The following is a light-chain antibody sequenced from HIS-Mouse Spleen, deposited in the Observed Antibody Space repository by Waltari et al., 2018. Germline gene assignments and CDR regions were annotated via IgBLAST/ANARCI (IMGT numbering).Light chain of an antibody. J-gene: IGLJ3*02. Sequence: SYELTQPPSVSVSPGQTASITCSGDKLGDKYACWYQKKPGQSPVLFIYQDSNRPSGIPERFSGSNSGNTATLTISGTQAMDEADYYCQAWDSSTAGVFGGGTKLTVL. CDR3: QAWDSSTAGV. V-gene: IGLV3-1*01. CDR2: QDS. CDR1: KLGDKY.